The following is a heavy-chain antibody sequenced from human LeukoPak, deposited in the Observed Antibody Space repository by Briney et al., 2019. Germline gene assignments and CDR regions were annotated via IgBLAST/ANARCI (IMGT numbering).Heavy chain of an antibody. D-gene: IGHD3-22*01. CDR1: GYTFTSYD. V-gene: IGHV1-8*01. Sequence: ASVKVSCKASGYTFTSYDINWVRQATGQGLEWMGWMNPNSGNTGYAQKFQGRVTMTRNTSTSTAYMELSSLRSEDTAVYYCARGRLAPVGRPRRGFSGLHDAFDIWGQGTMVTVSS. CDR2: MNPNSGNT. J-gene: IGHJ3*02. CDR3: ARGRLAPVGRPRRGFSGLHDAFDI.